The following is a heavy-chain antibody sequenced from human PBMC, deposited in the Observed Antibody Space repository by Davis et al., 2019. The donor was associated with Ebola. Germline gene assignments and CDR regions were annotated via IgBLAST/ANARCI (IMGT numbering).Heavy chain of an antibody. CDR2: IYYSGST. CDR1: GGSISSYY. V-gene: IGHV4-59*01. D-gene: IGHD4-17*01. J-gene: IGHJ4*02. CDR3: AREGDYGDDYFDY. Sequence: MPSETLSLTCTVSGGSISSYYWSWIRQPPGKGLEWIGYIYYSGSTNYNPSLKSRVTILVDTSKNQFSLKLSSVTAADTAVYYCAREGDYGDDYFDYWGQGTLVTVSS.